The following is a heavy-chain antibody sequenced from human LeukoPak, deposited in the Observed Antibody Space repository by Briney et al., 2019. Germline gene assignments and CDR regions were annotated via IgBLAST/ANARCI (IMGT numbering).Heavy chain of an antibody. J-gene: IGHJ4*02. D-gene: IGHD6-19*01. CDR2: ISYDGSNK. Sequence: PGRSLRLSCAVSGFTFSSFAMHWVRQAPGKGLEWVAVISYDGSNKYFADSVKGRFTISRDNSKNTLYLQMNSLRAEDTAVYYCARDRVAGQYYFDYWGQGTLVTVSS. V-gene: IGHV3-30-3*01. CDR3: ARDRVAGQYYFDY. CDR1: GFTFSSFA.